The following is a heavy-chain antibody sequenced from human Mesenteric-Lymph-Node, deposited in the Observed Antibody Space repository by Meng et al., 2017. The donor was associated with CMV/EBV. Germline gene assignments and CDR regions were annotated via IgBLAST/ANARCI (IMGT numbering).Heavy chain of an antibody. V-gene: IGHV1-2*02. CDR3: ASIAADNY. CDR2: IDPNTGGT. D-gene: IGHD6-13*01. Sequence: TVSCKTSEYTFSGYYIHWVRQAPGQGLEWMGWIDPNTGGTKYAQKFQGRVTMTRFTSITTAYMELTRLRSDDTAVYFCASIAADNYWGQGTLVTVSS. J-gene: IGHJ4*02. CDR1: EYTFSGYY.